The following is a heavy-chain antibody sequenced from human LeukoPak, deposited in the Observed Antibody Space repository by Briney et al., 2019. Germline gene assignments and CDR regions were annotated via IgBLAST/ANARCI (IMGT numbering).Heavy chain of an antibody. CDR1: GDSISSYY. CDR3: ARHGPGYSSVFDY. Sequence: SETLSHTCTVSGDSISSYYWSWIRQPPGKGLEWIGYIYHTGSTNYNPSLKSRVTISVDMSKNQFSLKLRSMTAADTAVYYCARHGPGYSSVFDYWGQGTLVTVSS. J-gene: IGHJ4*02. V-gene: IGHV4-59*08. CDR2: IYHTGST. D-gene: IGHD6-19*01.